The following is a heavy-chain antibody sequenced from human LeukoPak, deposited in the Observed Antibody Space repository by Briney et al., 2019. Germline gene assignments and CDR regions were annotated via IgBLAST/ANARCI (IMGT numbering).Heavy chain of an antibody. CDR3: ARGLYPDDAFDI. CDR1: GGSISSYY. J-gene: IGHJ3*02. D-gene: IGHD3-16*02. Sequence: SETLSLTCTVYGGSISSYYWSWIRQPPGKGLEWIGYISYSGITNYNPSLKSRVTISLDTSKNHFSLKMRSVTAADTAVYYCARGLYPDDAFDIWGQGTMVTVSS. V-gene: IGHV4-59*08. CDR2: ISYSGIT.